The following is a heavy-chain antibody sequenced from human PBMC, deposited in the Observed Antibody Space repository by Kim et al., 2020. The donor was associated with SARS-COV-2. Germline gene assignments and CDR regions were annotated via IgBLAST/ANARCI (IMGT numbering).Heavy chain of an antibody. CDR3: TRHLSGSSWLDY. CDR2: T. V-gene: IGHV4-39*01. J-gene: IGHJ4*02. Sequence: TYYNPSLKSRVTLSVETSKNQFSLKLSSGTAADTAVFYCTRHLSGSSWLDYWGQGTLVTVSS. D-gene: IGHD6-13*01.